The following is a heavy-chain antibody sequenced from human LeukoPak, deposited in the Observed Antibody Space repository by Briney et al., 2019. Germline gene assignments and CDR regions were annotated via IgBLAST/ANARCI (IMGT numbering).Heavy chain of an antibody. V-gene: IGHV3-48*03. D-gene: IGHD3-3*01. Sequence: GGSLRLSCAAYGFTFSSYEMNWVRQAPGKGLEWVSYISSSGSTIYYADSVKGRFTISRDNAKNSLYLQMNSLRAEDTAVYYCARDRDPRYYDFWSGYYEGDYYYYYGMDVWGQGTTVTVSS. CDR1: GFTFSSYE. CDR3: ARDRDPRYYDFWSGYYEGDYYYYYGMDV. J-gene: IGHJ6*02. CDR2: ISSSGSTI.